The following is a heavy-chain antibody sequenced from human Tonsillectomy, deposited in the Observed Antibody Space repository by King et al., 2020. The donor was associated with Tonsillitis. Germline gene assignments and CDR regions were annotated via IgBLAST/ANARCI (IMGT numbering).Heavy chain of an antibody. J-gene: IGHJ4*02. V-gene: IGHV1-18*01. CDR2: ISAYNGNT. Sequence: QLVQSGAEVKKPGASVKVSCKASGYTFTSYGISWVRQAPGQGLEWMGWISAYNGNTNYAQKLQGRVTMTTDTSTSTAYMELRSLRSDDTAVYYCASDNGSGSYYSSPFDYWGQGNLVTVSS. D-gene: IGHD3-10*01. CDR3: ASDNGSGSYYSSPFDY. CDR1: GYTFTSYG.